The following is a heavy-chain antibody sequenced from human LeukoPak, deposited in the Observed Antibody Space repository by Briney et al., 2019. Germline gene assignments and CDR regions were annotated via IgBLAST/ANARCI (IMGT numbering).Heavy chain of an antibody. CDR3: ARETGSAVGSTDFDY. V-gene: IGHV3-30-3*01. J-gene: IGHJ4*02. D-gene: IGHD4-17*01. Sequence: LPGGSLGLSCAASGFTFSSYAIHWVRQAPGKGLEWVAVISYDGSNKYYADSVKGRFTISRDNSKNTLYLQMNSLRAEDTAVYYCARETGSAVGSTDFDYWGQGTLVTVSS. CDR1: GFTFSSYA. CDR2: ISYDGSNK.